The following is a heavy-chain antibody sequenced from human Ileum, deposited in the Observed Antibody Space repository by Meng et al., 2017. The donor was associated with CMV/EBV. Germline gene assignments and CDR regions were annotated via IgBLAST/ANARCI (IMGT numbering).Heavy chain of an antibody. CDR1: ASISSGNYY. D-gene: IGHD3-22*01. J-gene: IGHJ4*02. CDR2: SNNSRST. CDR3: ARGPHYYDSSVYYLDY. Sequence: ASISSGNYYCGWIRQHAGKDLEWIGYSNNSRSTYYRLSLKSRVTMSVDTSKNQFSLRLSFVTAADTAVYYCARGPHYYDSSVYYLDYWGQGALVTVSS. V-gene: IGHV4-31*02.